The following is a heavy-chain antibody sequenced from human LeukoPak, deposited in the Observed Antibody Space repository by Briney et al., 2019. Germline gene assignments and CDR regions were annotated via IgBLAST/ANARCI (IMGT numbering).Heavy chain of an antibody. J-gene: IGHJ6*02. CDR1: GGSISSYY. CDR2: IYTSGST. Sequence: SETLSLTCTVSGGSISSYYWSWIRQPAGKGLEWIGRIYTSGSTNYNPSLKSRVTMSVDTSKNQFSLKLSSVTAADTAVYYCAREAEQYYGSGSYYPMDVWGQGTTVTVSS. V-gene: IGHV4-4*07. D-gene: IGHD3-10*01. CDR3: AREAEQYYGSGSYYPMDV.